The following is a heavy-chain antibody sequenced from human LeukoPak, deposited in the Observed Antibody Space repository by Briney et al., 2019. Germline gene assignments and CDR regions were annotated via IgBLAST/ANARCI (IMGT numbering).Heavy chain of an antibody. CDR2: IIPIFGTA. CDR1: GGTFSSYS. Sequence: SVTLSCNASGGTFSSYSISWVRQAPGQGLEWMGGIIPIFGTANYAQKFKGRVTITTDETTSTAYTELSSLRSEETAVYSCAAGRKVGPSSYYYYYGMEVWGQGTTVTVSS. CDR3: AAGRKVGPSSYYYYYGMEV. V-gene: IGHV1-69*05. D-gene: IGHD1-26*01. J-gene: IGHJ6*02.